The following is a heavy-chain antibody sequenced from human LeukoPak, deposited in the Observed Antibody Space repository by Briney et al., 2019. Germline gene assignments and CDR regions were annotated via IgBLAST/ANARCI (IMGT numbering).Heavy chain of an antibody. V-gene: IGHV3-48*03. CDR2: ISSSGSTI. J-gene: IGHJ6*02. Sequence: PGGSLRLSCAASGFTVSSYEMNWVRQAPGKGLEWVSYISSSGSTIYYADSVKGRFTISRDNAKNTLYLQMNSLRAEDTALYYCATGQGHGMDVWGQGTTVTVSS. CDR1: GFTVSSYE. CDR3: ATGQGHGMDV.